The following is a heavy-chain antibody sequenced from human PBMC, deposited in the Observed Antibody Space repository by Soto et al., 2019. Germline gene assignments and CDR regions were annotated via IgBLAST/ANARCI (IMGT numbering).Heavy chain of an antibody. CDR3: ARRVGRGLSSPPFDY. D-gene: IGHD3-16*02. Sequence: GSSMNISCHAAGSFFSCDLSSWVHVHRGRGLELRGIIYPCDSAARYSQFFRGEVTMAADKSSNTAYLQCSSLSASAGAIYYWARRVGRGLSSPPFDYWGRGTQVTVSS. CDR2: IYPCDSAA. J-gene: IGHJ4*02. CDR1: GSFFSCDL. V-gene: IGHV5-51*07.